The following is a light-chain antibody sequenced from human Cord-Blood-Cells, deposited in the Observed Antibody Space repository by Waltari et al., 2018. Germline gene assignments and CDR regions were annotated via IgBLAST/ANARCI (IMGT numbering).Light chain of an antibody. V-gene: IGLV2-8*01. CDR3: SSYAGSNNFVV. Sequence: QSALTQPPSASGSPGQSVTISCTGTSRDAGGYNYVSWYQQHPGKAPKLMIYEVSKRPSGVPVRFSGSKSGNTASLTVSGLQAEDEADYYCSSYAGSNNFVVFGGGTKLTVL. CDR1: SRDAGGYNY. CDR2: EVS. J-gene: IGLJ2*01.